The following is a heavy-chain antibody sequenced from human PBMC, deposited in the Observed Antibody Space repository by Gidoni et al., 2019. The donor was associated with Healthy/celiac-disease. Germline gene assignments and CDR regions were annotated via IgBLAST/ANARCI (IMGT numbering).Heavy chain of an antibody. CDR3: ARICSGGSCYSFNDAFDI. Sequence: EVQLVQSGAEVKKPGESLQISCKGSGYSFTSYWIGWVRQMPGKGLEWMGIIYPGDSDTRYSPSFQGQVTISADKSISTAYLQWSSLKASDTAMYYCARICSGGSCYSFNDAFDIWGQGTMVTVSS. D-gene: IGHD2-15*01. CDR2: IYPGDSDT. V-gene: IGHV5-51*01. J-gene: IGHJ3*02. CDR1: GYSFTSYW.